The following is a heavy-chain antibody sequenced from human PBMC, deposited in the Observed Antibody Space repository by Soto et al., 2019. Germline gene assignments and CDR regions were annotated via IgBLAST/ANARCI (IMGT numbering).Heavy chain of an antibody. CDR3: ATVAGHSLQGYRFDY. D-gene: IGHD5-12*01. CDR1: GYTFSTYG. CDR2: ISAYKTNA. V-gene: IGHV1-18*01. Sequence: ASVKVSCKASGYTFSTYGISWVRQAPGQGLEWMGWISAYKTNANYAQKFQGRVTMTTVTSTGTAYMELKSLKSDDTAVYTCATVAGHSLQGYRFDYWGQGTLVTVSS. J-gene: IGHJ4*02.